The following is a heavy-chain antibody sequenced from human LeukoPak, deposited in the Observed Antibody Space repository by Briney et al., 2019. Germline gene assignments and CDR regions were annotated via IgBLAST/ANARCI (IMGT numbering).Heavy chain of an antibody. Sequence: GESLKISCKGSGYSFTSYWIGWVRQMPGKGLEWMGMIYPGDSDTRYSPSFQGQVTISAEKSISTAYLQWSSLKASDTAMYYCVRPSSGWYFDYWGQGTLVTDSS. D-gene: IGHD6-19*01. CDR1: GYSFTSYW. CDR3: VRPSSGWYFDY. CDR2: IYPGDSDT. V-gene: IGHV5-51*01. J-gene: IGHJ4*02.